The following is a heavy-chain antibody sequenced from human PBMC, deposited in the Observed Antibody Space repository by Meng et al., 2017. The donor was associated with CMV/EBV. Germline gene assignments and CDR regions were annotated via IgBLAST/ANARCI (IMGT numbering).Heavy chain of an antibody. Sequence: GESLKISCAASGFTFSSYWMRWVRQAPGKGLEWVSSISSSSSYIYYADSVKGRFTISRDNAKNSLYLQMNSLRAEDTAVYYCARDPYGTTVTTGDFQHWGQGTLVTVSS. CDR3: ARDPYGTTVTTGDFQH. CDR2: ISSSSSYI. D-gene: IGHD4-17*01. J-gene: IGHJ1*01. CDR1: GFTFSSYW. V-gene: IGHV3-21*01.